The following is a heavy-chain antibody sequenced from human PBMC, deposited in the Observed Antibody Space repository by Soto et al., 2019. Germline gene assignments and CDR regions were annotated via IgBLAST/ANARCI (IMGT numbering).Heavy chain of an antibody. J-gene: IGHJ4*02. CDR1: GGTFSSYA. D-gene: IGHD6-19*01. CDR2: IIPIFGTA. Sequence: GASVKVSCKASGGTFSSYAISWVRQAPGQGLEWMGGIIPIFGTANYAQKFQGRVTITADESTSTAYMELSSLRSEDTAVYYCARGHSIAVAGTEYYYWGQGTLVTVSS. CDR3: ARGHSIAVAGTEYYY. V-gene: IGHV1-69*13.